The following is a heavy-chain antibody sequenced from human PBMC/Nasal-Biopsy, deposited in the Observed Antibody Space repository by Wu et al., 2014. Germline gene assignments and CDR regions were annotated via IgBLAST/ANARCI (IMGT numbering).Heavy chain of an antibody. D-gene: IGHD3-3*01. Sequence: VKVSCKASGYTFTAYGVSWVRQAPGHGLEWMGWISVQNGNTKYAQKVQGRVIMTTDTSTDTAYMELRSLRSADTAVYYCARDPYYDVWSGYYSSALDRAFYSFGMDVWGQGTTVTVAS. V-gene: IGHV1-18*04. CDR1: GYTFTAYG. J-gene: IGHJ6*02. CDR2: ISVQNGNT. CDR3: ARDPYYDVWSGYYSSALDRAFYSFGMDV.